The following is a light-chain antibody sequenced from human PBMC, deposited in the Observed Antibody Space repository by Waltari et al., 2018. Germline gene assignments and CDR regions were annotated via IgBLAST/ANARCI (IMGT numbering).Light chain of an antibody. CDR2: SSS. CDR3: QQANSFPYT. J-gene: IGKJ2*01. Sequence: DIQMTQSPSSVSASVGDRGTITCRASQDISIWLAWYQQKPGKAPELLIYSSSTLHFGVPSRFSGSRSGTEFSLTITGLQPDDSATYFCQQANSFPYTYGQGTKLDI. V-gene: IGKV1D-12*01. CDR1: QDISIW.